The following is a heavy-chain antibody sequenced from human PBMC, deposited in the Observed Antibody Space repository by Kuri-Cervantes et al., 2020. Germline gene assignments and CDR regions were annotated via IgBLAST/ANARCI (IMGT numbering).Heavy chain of an antibody. V-gene: IGHV1-46*01. CDR2: INPSGGST. CDR1: GYTFTSYY. D-gene: IGHD1-26*01. Sequence: ASVKVSCKASGYTFTSYYMHWVRQAPGQGLEWMGIINPSGGSTSYAQKFQGRVTMTRDTSTSTVYMELSSLRSEDTAVYYCAAVGDIVGATSGRTGDAFDIWGQGTMVTVSS. CDR3: AAVGDIVGATSGRTGDAFDI. J-gene: IGHJ3*02.